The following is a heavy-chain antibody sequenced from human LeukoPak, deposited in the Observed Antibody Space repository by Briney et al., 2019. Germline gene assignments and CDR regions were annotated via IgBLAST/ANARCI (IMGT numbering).Heavy chain of an antibody. CDR2: IYPTGST. J-gene: IGHJ6*03. D-gene: IGHD2-2*01. CDR3: AREREKIVVVPAASSRFLYYYYMDV. V-gene: IGHV4-38-2*02. CDR1: GYSISSGFY. Sequence: SETLSLTCTVSGYSISSGFYWGWIRQPPGKGLEWIGNIYPTGSTYYNPSLKSRVTISVDTSKNQFSLKLSSVTAADTAVYYCAREREKIVVVPAASSRFLYYYYMDVWGKGTTVTISS.